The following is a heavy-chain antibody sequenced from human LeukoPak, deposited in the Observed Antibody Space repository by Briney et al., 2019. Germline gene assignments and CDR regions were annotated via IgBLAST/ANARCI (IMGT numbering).Heavy chain of an antibody. CDR1: GGSFSGYY. CDR3: ARLGITSVFDY. D-gene: IGHD3-16*01. CDR2: IYHSGST. Sequence: PSETLSLTCAVYGGSFSGYYWSWIRQPPGKGLEWIGYIYHSGSTYYNPSLKSRVTISVDRSKNQFSLKLSSVTAADTAVYYCARLGITSVFDYWGQGTLVTVSS. V-gene: IGHV4-34*01. J-gene: IGHJ4*02.